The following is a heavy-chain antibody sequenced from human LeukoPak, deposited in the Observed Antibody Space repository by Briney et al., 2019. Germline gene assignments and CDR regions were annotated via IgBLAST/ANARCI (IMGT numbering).Heavy chain of an antibody. J-gene: IGHJ4*02. CDR1: GGSISSSSYY. CDR2: IYYSGST. Sequence: PSETLSLTCTVSGGSISSSSYYWGWIRQPPGKGLEWIGSIYYSGSTYYNPSLKSRVTISVDTSKNQFSLKLSSVTAADTAVYYCARDSSDFIAWIQRGYYFDYWGQGTLVTVSS. CDR3: ARDSSDFIAWIQRGYYFDY. V-gene: IGHV4-39*07. D-gene: IGHD5-18*01.